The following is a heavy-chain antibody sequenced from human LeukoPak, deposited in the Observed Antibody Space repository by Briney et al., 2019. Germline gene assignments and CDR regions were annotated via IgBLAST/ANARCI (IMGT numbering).Heavy chain of an antibody. CDR2: IIPIFGTA. V-gene: IGHV1-69*13. Sequence: SVKVSCKASGGTFSSYAISWVRQAPGQGLEWMGGIIPIFGTANYAQKFQGRVTITADESTSTAYMELSSLRSEDTAVYYCALVPRYFDWLLSRYGMDVWGQGTTVTVSS. CDR1: GGTFSSYA. CDR3: ALVPRYFDWLLSRYGMDV. J-gene: IGHJ6*02. D-gene: IGHD3-9*01.